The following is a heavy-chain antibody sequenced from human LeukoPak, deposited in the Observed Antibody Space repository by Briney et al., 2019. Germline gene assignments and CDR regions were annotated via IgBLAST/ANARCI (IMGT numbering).Heavy chain of an antibody. Sequence: PTETLSLTCGVSGASVSSHFWSWIRQTPGMGLEWIGYISNRGSTGYNPSLRSRVTISVDAPKNEVSLNVRSVSAADTAVHYCAKGVSGTYYAFDVWGQGRTV. J-gene: IGHJ3*01. V-gene: IGHV4-59*02. D-gene: IGHD1-26*01. CDR3: AKGVSGTYYAFDV. CDR2: ISNRGST. CDR1: GASVSSHF.